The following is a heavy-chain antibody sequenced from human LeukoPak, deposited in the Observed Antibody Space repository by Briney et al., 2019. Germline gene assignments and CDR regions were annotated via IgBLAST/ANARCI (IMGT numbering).Heavy chain of an antibody. D-gene: IGHD7-27*01. CDR2: ISTTGRTI. V-gene: IGHV3-48*03. CDR3: ARDPTTGDIDY. Sequence: PGGSLRLSCAASGFTFSSYETNWVRQAPGKGLEWVSFISTTGRTIYYADSVKGRFTISRDNAKDSLFLQMNSLRAEDTAVYYCARDPTTGDIDYWGQGTLVTVSS. CDR1: GFTFSSYE. J-gene: IGHJ4*02.